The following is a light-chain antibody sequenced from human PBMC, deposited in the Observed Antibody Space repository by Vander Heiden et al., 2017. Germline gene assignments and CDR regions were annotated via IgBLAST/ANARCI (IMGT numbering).Light chain of an antibody. Sequence: DIQMTHSPSTLSASVGDSVTINCRASQSISSWLAWYQQKPGKAPKLLIYKASGLEGGVPSRFSGSESGTEFTLTISSLQPDDFATYYCQQYKSYPYSFGQGTKLEIK. CDR3: QQYKSYPYS. J-gene: IGKJ2*03. CDR2: KAS. V-gene: IGKV1-5*03. CDR1: QSISSW.